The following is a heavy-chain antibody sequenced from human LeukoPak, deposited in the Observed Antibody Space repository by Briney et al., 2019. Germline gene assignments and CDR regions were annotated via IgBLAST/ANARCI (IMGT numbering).Heavy chain of an antibody. V-gene: IGHV3-30*18. CDR2: ISYDGSNK. CDR3: AKDGWEYDILTGYFDY. CDR1: GFTFSSYG. Sequence: GGSLRLSCAASGFTFSSYGMHWVRQAPGKGLEWVAVISYDGSNKYYADSVKGRFTISRDNSKNTLYLQMNSLRAEDTAAYYCAKDGWEYDILTGYFDYWGQGTLVTVSS. J-gene: IGHJ4*02. D-gene: IGHD3-9*01.